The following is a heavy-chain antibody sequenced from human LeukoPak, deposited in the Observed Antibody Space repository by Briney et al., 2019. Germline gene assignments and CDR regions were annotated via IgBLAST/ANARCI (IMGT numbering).Heavy chain of an antibody. J-gene: IGHJ4*02. V-gene: IGHV3-66*01. CDR2: IYSGGST. CDR1: GFTVSSNY. D-gene: IGHD5-24*01. Sequence: GGSLRLSCAASGFTVSSNYMSWVRQAPGKGLEWVSVIYSGGSTYYADSVKGRFTTSRDNSKNTLYLQMNSLRAEDTAVYYCAAQGDGYNPDYWGQGTLVTVSS. CDR3: AAQGDGYNPDY.